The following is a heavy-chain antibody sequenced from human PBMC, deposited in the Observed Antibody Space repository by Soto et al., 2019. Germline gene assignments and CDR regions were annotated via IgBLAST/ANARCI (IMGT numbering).Heavy chain of an antibody. V-gene: IGHV3-23*01. CDR3: AKGYAPLHHAFDI. Sequence: GESLKISCAASGFTFSSYAMSWVRQAPGKGLEWVSAISGSGGSTYYADSVKGRFTISRDNSKNTLYLQMNSLRAEDTAVYYCAKGYAPLHHAFDIWGQGTMVTVSS. CDR2: ISGSGGST. D-gene: IGHD1-1*01. J-gene: IGHJ3*02. CDR1: GFTFSSYA.